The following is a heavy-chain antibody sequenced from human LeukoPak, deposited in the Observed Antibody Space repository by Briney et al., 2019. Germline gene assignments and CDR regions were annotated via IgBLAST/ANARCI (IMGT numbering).Heavy chain of an antibody. CDR3: ARTAIFGVVIRGSRYFDL. CDR2: ISSIGSTI. Sequence: GGSLRLSCAASGFTFSDYYMSWIRQAPGKGLEWVSYISSIGSTIYYADSVKGRFTISTDNAKNSLYLQMNSLRAEDTAVYYCARTAIFGVVIRGSRYFDLWGRGTLVTVSS. V-gene: IGHV3-11*01. D-gene: IGHD3-3*01. J-gene: IGHJ2*01. CDR1: GFTFSDYY.